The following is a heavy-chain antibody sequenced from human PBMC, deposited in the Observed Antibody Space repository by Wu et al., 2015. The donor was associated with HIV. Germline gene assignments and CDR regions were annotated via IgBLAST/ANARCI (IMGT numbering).Heavy chain of an antibody. D-gene: IGHD6-19*01. Sequence: QVQLVQSGAEVKKPGASVKVSCKASGYTFTSYGISWVRQAPGQGLEWMGWISAYNGNTNYAQKVQGRVTMTTDTSTSTAYMELRSLRSDDTAMYYCVRDLQWPTEYYHYYGMDVWGQGTTVTVSS. CDR2: ISAYNGNT. V-gene: IGHV1-18*01. CDR1: GYTFTSYG. CDR3: VRDLQWPTEYYHYYGMDV. J-gene: IGHJ6*02.